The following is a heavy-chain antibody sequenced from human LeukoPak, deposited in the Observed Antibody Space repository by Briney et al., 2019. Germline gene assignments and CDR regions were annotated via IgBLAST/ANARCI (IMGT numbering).Heavy chain of an antibody. Sequence: GGSLRLSCAASGFTFSSYEMNWVRQAPGKGLEWVSYISSSGSTIYYADSVKGRFTISRDNAKNSLYLQMNSLRAEDTAVYYCARMASSWYRDAFDIWGQGTMVTVSS. CDR1: GFTFSSYE. CDR3: ARMASSWYRDAFDI. CDR2: ISSSGSTI. D-gene: IGHD6-13*01. V-gene: IGHV3-48*03. J-gene: IGHJ3*02.